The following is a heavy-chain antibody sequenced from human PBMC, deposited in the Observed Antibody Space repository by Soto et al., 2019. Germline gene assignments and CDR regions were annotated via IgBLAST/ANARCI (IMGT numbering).Heavy chain of an antibody. CDR2: VSSSGAST. J-gene: IGHJ4*02. CDR1: GFTFSSYA. Sequence: GGSLRLSCAASGFTFSSYAMSWVRQAPGQGLECVSIVSSSGASTFYGDSVKGRFTISRDNAKNTLYLQMNSLRAEDTAVYYCARQHSGSYYFDYWGQGTPVTVSS. V-gene: IGHV3-23*01. D-gene: IGHD1-26*01. CDR3: ARQHSGSYYFDY.